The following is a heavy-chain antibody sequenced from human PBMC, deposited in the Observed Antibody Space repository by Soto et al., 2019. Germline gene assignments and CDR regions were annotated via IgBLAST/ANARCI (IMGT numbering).Heavy chain of an antibody. J-gene: IGHJ4*02. Sequence: GGSLRLSCAASGFTFSSYGMHWVRQAPGKGLEWVAVISYDGSNKYYADSVKGRFTISRDNSKNTLYLQMNSLRAEDTAVYYCVVVAATSPFDYWGQGALVTVSS. CDR2: ISYDGSNK. D-gene: IGHD2-15*01. V-gene: IGHV3-30*03. CDR1: GFTFSSYG. CDR3: VVVAATSPFDY.